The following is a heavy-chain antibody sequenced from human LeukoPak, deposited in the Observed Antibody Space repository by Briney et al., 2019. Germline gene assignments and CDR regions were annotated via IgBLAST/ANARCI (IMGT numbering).Heavy chain of an antibody. CDR3: ARAMVYYYGMDV. Sequence: SETLSLTCTVSGGSISSYYWSWIRQPPGKGLEWIGYIYYSGSTNYNPSLKSRVTISVDTSKNQFSLKLSSVTAADTAVYYCARAMVYYYGMDVWGQGTTVTVSS. CDR2: IYYSGST. CDR1: GGSISSYY. J-gene: IGHJ6*02. V-gene: IGHV4-59*01. D-gene: IGHD2-8*01.